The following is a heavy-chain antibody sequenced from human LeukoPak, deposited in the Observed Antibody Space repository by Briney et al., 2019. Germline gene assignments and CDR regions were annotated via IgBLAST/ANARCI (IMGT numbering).Heavy chain of an antibody. J-gene: IGHJ3*02. CDR1: GYTFSDYY. Sequence: ASVKVSCKASGYTFSDYYLHWVRQAPGQGLEWMGWISAYNGDTNYAQKVQGRVTMTTETSTTTAYMELRSLRSDDTAVYYCARHYDAGKDDAFHIWGQGTMVTVSS. V-gene: IGHV1-18*04. D-gene: IGHD3-10*01. CDR2: ISAYNGDT. CDR3: ARHYDAGKDDAFHI.